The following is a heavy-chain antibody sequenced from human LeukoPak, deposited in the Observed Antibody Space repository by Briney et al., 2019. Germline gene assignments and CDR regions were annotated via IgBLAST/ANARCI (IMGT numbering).Heavy chain of an antibody. D-gene: IGHD3-10*01. CDR3: ARTPRESGENWFDP. J-gene: IGHJ5*02. V-gene: IGHV4-4*07. Sequence: SETLSLTCTVSGGSISSYYWSWIRQPAGKGLEWIGRIYTSGSTNYNPSLKSRVTMSVDTSKNQFSLKLSSVTAADTAVCYCARTPRESGENWFDPWGQGTLVTVSS. CDR1: GGSISSYY. CDR2: IYTSGST.